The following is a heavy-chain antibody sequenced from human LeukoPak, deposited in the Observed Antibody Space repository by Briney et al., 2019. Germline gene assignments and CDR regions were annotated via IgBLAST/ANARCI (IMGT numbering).Heavy chain of an antibody. J-gene: IGHJ4*02. D-gene: IGHD5-18*01. CDR1: GGSVSATNFY. CDR2: IYYSGST. CDR3: ARPAGSGYWYYFDL. V-gene: IGHV4-61*05. Sequence: SETLSLTCTVSGGSVSATNFYWSWIRQPPGTGLEWIGYIYYSGSTKYNPSLKSRVTISVDKSKNQFSLKLTSLTAADTAVYYCARPAGSGYWYYFDLWGQGTLVTVSS.